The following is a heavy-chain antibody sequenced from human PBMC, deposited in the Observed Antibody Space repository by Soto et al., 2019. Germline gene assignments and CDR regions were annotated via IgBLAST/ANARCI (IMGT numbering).Heavy chain of an antibody. CDR3: ARLQIEMATPTHFDY. CDR2: INHSGST. D-gene: IGHD5-12*01. Sequence: SETLSLTCAVYGGSFSGYYWSWIRQPPGKGLEWIGEINHSGSTNYNPSLKSRVTISVDTSKNQFSLKLSSVTAADTAVYYCARLQIEMATPTHFDYWGQGTLVTVSS. CDR1: GGSFSGYY. J-gene: IGHJ4*02. V-gene: IGHV4-34*01.